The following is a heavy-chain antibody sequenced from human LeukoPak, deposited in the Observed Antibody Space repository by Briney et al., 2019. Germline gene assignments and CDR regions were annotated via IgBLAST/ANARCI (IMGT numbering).Heavy chain of an antibody. CDR3: ARRRITMVRGVIRYFDY. V-gene: IGHV4-59*12. CDR1: VGSISSYY. J-gene: IGHJ4*02. D-gene: IGHD3-10*01. Sequence: SETLSLTCTVSVGSISSYYWSWIRQPPGKGLEWIGFIYYSGSTTYNPSLKSRVTISVDTSKNQFSLKLSSVTAADTAVYYCARRRITMVRGVIRYFDYWGQGTLVTVSS. CDR2: IYYSGST.